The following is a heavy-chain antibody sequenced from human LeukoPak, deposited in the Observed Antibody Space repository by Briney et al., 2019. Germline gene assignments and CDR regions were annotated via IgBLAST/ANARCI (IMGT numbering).Heavy chain of an antibody. D-gene: IGHD1-20*01. Sequence: PGGSLRLSCAASGFTVSSNYMSWVRQAPGKGLEWVSYISSSGSTIYYADSVKGRFTISRDNAKNSLYLQMNSLRAEDTAVYYCAREGITGTSFDYWGQGTLVTVSS. CDR1: GFTVSSNY. J-gene: IGHJ4*02. CDR2: ISSSGSTI. V-gene: IGHV3-11*04. CDR3: AREGITGTSFDY.